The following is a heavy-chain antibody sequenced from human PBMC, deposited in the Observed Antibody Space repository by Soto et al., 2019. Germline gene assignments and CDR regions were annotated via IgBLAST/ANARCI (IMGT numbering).Heavy chain of an antibody. Sequence: SETLSLTCAVYGGSFSGYYWSWIRQPPGKGLEWIGEINHSGSTNYNPSLKSRVTISVDTSKNQFSLKLSSVTAADTAVYYCASSTSRADEKYLIPWGQGTLVTVSS. J-gene: IGHJ5*02. D-gene: IGHD2-2*01. CDR3: ASSTSRADEKYLIP. V-gene: IGHV4-34*01. CDR1: GGSFSGYY. CDR2: INHSGST.